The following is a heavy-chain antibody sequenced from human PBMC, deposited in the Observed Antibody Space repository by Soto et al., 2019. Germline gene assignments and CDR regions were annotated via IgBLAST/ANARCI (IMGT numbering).Heavy chain of an antibody. CDR3: ARGRITTGYYYYGMDV. Sequence: SETLSLTCTVSGGSISSYYWSWIRQPPGKGLEWIGYIYYSGSTNYNPSLKSRVTISVDTSKNQFSLKLSSVTAEDTAVYYCARGRITTGYYYYGMDVWGQGPPVTFSS. CDR1: GGSISSYY. J-gene: IGHJ6*02. D-gene: IGHD4-17*01. V-gene: IGHV4-59*01. CDR2: IYYSGST.